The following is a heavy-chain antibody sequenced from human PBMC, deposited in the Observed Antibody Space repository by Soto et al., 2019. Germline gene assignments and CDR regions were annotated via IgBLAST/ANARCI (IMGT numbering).Heavy chain of an antibody. CDR1: GFTFSSYW. CDR3: AKDLLTTLTTGVDY. CDR2: IKQDGSEK. Sequence: GGSLRLSCAASGFTFSSYWMSWVRQAPGKGLEWVANIKQDGSEKYYVDSVKGRFTISRDNSKNTLSLQMNSLRAEDTAVYYCAKDLLTTLTTGVDYWGQGTLVTVSS. V-gene: IGHV3-7*03. J-gene: IGHJ4*02. D-gene: IGHD4-17*01.